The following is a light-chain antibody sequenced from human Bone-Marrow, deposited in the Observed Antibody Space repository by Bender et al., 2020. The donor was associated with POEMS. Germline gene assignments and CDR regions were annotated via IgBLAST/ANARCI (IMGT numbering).Light chain of an antibody. CDR2: INN. J-gene: IGLJ3*02. Sequence: VLTQPPSVSAAPGETARITCSGDALPKQYAFWYQQLPGTAPKLLIYINNQRPSGVPDRFSGSKSGTSASLAISGLQSEDEADYYCAAWEDSLNGWVFGGGTKLTVL. CDR1: LPKQY. V-gene: IGLV1-44*01. CDR3: AAWEDSLNGWV.